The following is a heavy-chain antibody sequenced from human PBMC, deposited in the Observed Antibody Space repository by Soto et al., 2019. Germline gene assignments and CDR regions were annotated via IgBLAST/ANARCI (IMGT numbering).Heavy chain of an antibody. D-gene: IGHD2-15*01. V-gene: IGHV3-33*01. CDR1: GFTFSSYG. Sequence: QVPLVESGGGVVQPGRSLRLSCAASGFTFSSYGMHWVRQAPGKGLEWVALIWYDGSDKYYADSVKGRFTVSRDNSKNTLYLQMNSLRVEDTAVYYCARDGGAVVATRYDYWGQGTLVTVSS. CDR2: IWYDGSDK. J-gene: IGHJ4*02. CDR3: ARDGGAVVATRYDY.